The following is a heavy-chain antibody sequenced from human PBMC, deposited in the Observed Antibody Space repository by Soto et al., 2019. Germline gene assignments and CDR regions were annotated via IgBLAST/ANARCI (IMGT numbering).Heavy chain of an antibody. CDR1: GGSISRGGYY. V-gene: IGHV4-31*03. D-gene: IGHD1-26*01. Sequence: PSETLSLTCTVSGGSISRGGYYWSWIRQHPGKGLEWIGYIYYSGSTYYNPSLKSRVTISVDTSKNQFFLKLSSVTAADTAVYYCAREGGIVGATAADYWGQGTLVTVSS. J-gene: IGHJ4*02. CDR3: AREGGIVGATAADY. CDR2: IYYSGST.